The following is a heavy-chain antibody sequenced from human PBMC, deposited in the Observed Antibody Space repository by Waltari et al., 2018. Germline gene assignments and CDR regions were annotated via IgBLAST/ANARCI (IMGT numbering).Heavy chain of an antibody. V-gene: IGHV3-64*01. Sequence: EVQLVESGGGLVQPGGSLSLSCAASGFTFSSTAMHWVRQAPGKGLEYVSAISSNGGSTDYANSVKGRSIISRDNSKNTLYLQMGSLRAEDMAVYYCARVLSSSWEGVQRDYWGQGTLVTVSS. J-gene: IGHJ4*02. D-gene: IGHD6-13*01. CDR1: GFTFSSTA. CDR2: ISSNGGST. CDR3: ARVLSSSWEGVQRDY.